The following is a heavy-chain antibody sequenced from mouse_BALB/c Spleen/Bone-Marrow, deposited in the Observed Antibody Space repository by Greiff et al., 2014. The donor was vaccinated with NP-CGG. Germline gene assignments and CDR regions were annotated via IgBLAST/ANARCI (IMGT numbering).Heavy chain of an antibody. V-gene: IGHV1-9*01. CDR2: ILPGSGST. Sequence: QVQLQQSGAELMKPGASVKISCKATGYTFSSYWIEWVKQRPGHGLEWIGEILPGSGSTNYNEKFKGKATFTADTSSNTAYMQPSSLTSEDSAVYYCARTYYAYAWFVYWGQGTLVTVSA. J-gene: IGHJ3*01. CDR1: GYTFSSYW. D-gene: IGHD2-9*01. CDR3: ARTYYAYAWFVY.